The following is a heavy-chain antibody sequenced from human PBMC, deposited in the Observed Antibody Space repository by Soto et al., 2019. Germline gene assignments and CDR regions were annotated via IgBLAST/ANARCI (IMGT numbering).Heavy chain of an antibody. CDR3: ARGGGYDFWSGYYNHYYGMDV. Sequence: PGESLKISCKGSGYSFTSYWIGWVRQMPGKGLEWMGIIYPGDSDTRYSPSFQGQVTISADKSISTAYLQWSSLKASDTAMYYCARGGGYDFWSGYYNHYYGMDVWGQGTTVTVSS. V-gene: IGHV5-51*01. CDR2: IYPGDSDT. D-gene: IGHD3-3*01. CDR1: GYSFTSYW. J-gene: IGHJ6*02.